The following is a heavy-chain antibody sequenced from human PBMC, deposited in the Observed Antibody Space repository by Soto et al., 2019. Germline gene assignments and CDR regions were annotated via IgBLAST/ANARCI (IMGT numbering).Heavy chain of an antibody. D-gene: IGHD2-15*01. J-gene: IGHJ4*02. V-gene: IGHV1-3*01. CDR3: ARSDIVVVVAATGIDY. CDR2: INAGNGNT. CDR1: GYTFTSYA. Sequence: QVPIVQSGAEVKKPGASVKVSCKASGYTFTSYAMHWVRQAPGQRLEWMGWINAGNGNTKYSQKFQGRVTITRDTSASTAYMELSSLRSEDTAVYYCARSDIVVVVAATGIDYWGQGTLVTVSS.